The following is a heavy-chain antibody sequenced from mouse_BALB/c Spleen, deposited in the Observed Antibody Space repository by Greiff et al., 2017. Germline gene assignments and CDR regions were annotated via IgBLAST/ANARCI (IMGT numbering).Heavy chain of an antibody. Sequence: DVKLVESGGGLVQPGGSLKLSCAASGFTFSSYTMSWVRQTPEKRLEWVAYISNGGGSTYYPDTVKGRFTISRDNAKNTLYLQMSSLKSEDTAMYYCARGITTRYFDVWGAGTTVTVSS. D-gene: IGHD2-4*01. CDR3: ARGITTRYFDV. J-gene: IGHJ1*01. CDR1: GFTFSSYT. V-gene: IGHV5-12-2*01. CDR2: ISNGGGST.